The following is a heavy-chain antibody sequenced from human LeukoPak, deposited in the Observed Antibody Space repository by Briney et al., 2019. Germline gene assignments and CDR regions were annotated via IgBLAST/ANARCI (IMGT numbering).Heavy chain of an antibody. CDR3: ARERYSYGWGWFDL. CDR2: ISGSGDST. J-gene: IGHJ5*02. V-gene: IGHV3-23*01. Sequence: GGSLRLSCVASRFTLSIYVMSWVRQAPGKGLEWVSSISGSGDSTLYADSVRGRFTISRDSSKNTMYLRMNSLRAEDTAIYYCARERYSYGWGWFDLWGQGTLVTVSS. CDR1: RFTLSIYV. D-gene: IGHD5-18*01.